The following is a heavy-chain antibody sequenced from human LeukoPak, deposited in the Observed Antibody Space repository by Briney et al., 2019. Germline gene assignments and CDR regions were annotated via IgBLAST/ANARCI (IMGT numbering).Heavy chain of an antibody. CDR3: AAREMAVSYYFDY. CDR2: IVVGSGNT. Sequence: TSVKLSCKASGFTFTSSAMQWVRQARGQRLEWIGWIVVGSGNTNYAQKFQERVTITRDMSTSTVYMELSSLRSEDTAVYYCAAREMAVSYYFDYWGQGTLVTVSS. J-gene: IGHJ4*02. D-gene: IGHD5-24*01. V-gene: IGHV1-58*02. CDR1: GFTFTSSA.